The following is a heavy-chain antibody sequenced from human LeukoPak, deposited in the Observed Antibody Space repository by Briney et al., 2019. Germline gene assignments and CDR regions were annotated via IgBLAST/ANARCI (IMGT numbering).Heavy chain of an antibody. Sequence: TGGSLRLSCAASGFSFNTYSLNGVRQAPGQGLEWVSSISSTSAHIFYADSVKGRFSISRDNAKNSLYLQMNSLRVEDTAVYYCTSRYCSTTNCYSFDNWGHGTLVTVSS. V-gene: IGHV3-21*01. CDR3: TSRYCSTTNCYSFDN. D-gene: IGHD2-2*01. CDR2: ISSTSAHI. CDR1: GFSFNTYS. J-gene: IGHJ3*02.